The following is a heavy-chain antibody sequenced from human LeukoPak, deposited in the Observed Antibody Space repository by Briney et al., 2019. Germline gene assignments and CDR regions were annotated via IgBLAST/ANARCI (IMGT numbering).Heavy chain of an antibody. D-gene: IGHD4-11*01. V-gene: IGHV3-23*01. CDR1: GFTFSTYA. Sequence: GGSLRLSCAASGFTFSTYAMTWVRQAPEKGLEWVSVISGSAGTTYYADSVKGRFTISRDNSKNTLYLHMNSLRAEDTAVYYCTKGRSNHYWGQGTLVTVST. CDR2: ISGSAGTT. J-gene: IGHJ4*02. CDR3: TKGRSNHY.